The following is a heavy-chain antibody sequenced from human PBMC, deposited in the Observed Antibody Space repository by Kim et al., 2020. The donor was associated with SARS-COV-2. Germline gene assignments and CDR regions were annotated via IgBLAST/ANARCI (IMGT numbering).Heavy chain of an antibody. J-gene: IGHJ4*02. V-gene: IGHV3-21*01. CDR2: YI. CDR3: AGLYSSSGGY. Sequence: YIYYADSVKGRFTISRDNAKNSLYLQMNSLRAEDTAVYYCAGLYSSSGGYWGQGTLVTVSS. D-gene: IGHD6-13*01.